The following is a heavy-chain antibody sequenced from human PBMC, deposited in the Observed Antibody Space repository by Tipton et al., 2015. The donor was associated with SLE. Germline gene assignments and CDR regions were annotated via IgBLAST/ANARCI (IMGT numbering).Heavy chain of an antibody. D-gene: IGHD3-22*01. V-gene: IGHV4-4*08. CDR3: GGGNYFDYYLDV. CDR1: GASISDHY. CDR2: TYSSGST. J-gene: IGHJ6*03. Sequence: TLSLTCTVPGASISDHYWTWIRQPPGKGLGWIGYTYSSGSTTYTPSLQSRIAISVDTSTMQFSLRLTSVTAADTAVYYCGGGNYFDYYLDVWGKGTTVTVSS.